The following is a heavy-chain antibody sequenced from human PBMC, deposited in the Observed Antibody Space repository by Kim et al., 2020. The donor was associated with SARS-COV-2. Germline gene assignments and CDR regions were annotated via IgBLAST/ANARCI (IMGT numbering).Heavy chain of an antibody. CDR1: GFTFSSYS. J-gene: IGHJ4*02. Sequence: GGSLRLSCAASGFTFSSYSMNWVRQAPGKGLEWVSYISSSSSTIYYADSVKGRFTISRDNAKNSLYLQMNSLRDEDTAVYYCARGGWIQLWLGFDYYFDYWGQGTLVTVSS. CDR2: ISSSSSTI. D-gene: IGHD5-18*01. V-gene: IGHV3-48*02. CDR3: ARGGWIQLWLGFDYYFDY.